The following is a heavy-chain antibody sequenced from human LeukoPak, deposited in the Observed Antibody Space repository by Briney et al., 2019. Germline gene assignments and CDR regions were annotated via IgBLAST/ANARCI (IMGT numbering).Heavy chain of an antibody. V-gene: IGHV1-24*01. Sequence: ASVKVSCKVSGYTLTELSMHWVPQAPGEGLEWMGGFDPEDGKTIYAQKFQGRVTMTEDTSTDTAYMELRSLRSEDTAVYYCATVLRALLTRSELDPWGQGTLVTVSS. J-gene: IGHJ5*02. D-gene: IGHD4-11*01. CDR1: GYTLTELS. CDR2: FDPEDGKT. CDR3: ATVLRALLTRSELDP.